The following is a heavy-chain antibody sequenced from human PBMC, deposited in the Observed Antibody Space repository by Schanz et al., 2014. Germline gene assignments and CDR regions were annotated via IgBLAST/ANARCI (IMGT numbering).Heavy chain of an antibody. CDR2: ISGDGTTT. D-gene: IGHD4-17*01. V-gene: IGHV3-74*01. CDR3: VRDTDYHFDY. J-gene: IGHJ4*02. CDR1: GFPFRSYV. Sequence: VQLVESGGGVVQPGGSLRLSCAASGFPFRSYVMHWVRQPPGKGLVSVSRISGDGTTTSYADSVKGRFTISRDNAKNTLYLQMNSLRAEDTAVYYCVRDTDYHFDYWGQGTLVTVSS.